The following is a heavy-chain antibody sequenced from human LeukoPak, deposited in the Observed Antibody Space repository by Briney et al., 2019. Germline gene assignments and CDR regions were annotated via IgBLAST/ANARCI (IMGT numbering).Heavy chain of an antibody. CDR3: AREWFGFSYGMDV. CDR1: GFTFSSYG. V-gene: IGHV3-30*03. D-gene: IGHD3-10*01. Sequence: GSLRLSCAASGFTFSSYGMHWVRQAPGKGLEWVAVISYDGSNKYYADSVKGRFTISRDNAKNSLYLQMNSLRAEDTAVYYCAREWFGFSYGMDVWGQGTTVTVSS. J-gene: IGHJ6*02. CDR2: ISYDGSNK.